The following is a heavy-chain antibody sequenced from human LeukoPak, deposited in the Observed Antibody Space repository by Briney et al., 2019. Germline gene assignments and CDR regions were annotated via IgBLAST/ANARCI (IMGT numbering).Heavy chain of an antibody. V-gene: IGHV3-7*04. D-gene: IGHD3-22*01. CDR2: IKQDGSEK. CDR1: GFTFSSYW. J-gene: IGHJ4*02. CDR3: ARDQSYYDSSGYYPTFDY. Sequence: PGGSLRLSCAASGFTFSSYWMSWVRQAPGKGLGWVANIKQDGSEKYYVDSVKGRFTISRDNAKNSLYLQMSSLRAEDTAVYYCARDQSYYDSSGYYPTFDYWGQGTLVTVSS.